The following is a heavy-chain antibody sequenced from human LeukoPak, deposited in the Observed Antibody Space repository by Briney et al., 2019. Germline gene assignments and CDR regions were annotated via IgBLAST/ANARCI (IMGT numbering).Heavy chain of an antibody. J-gene: IGHJ3*02. CDR2: IGGSGGST. Sequence: GGSLRLSCAASGFTFSSYAMTWVRQAPGKGLAWVSTIGGSGGSTYYADSVKGRFTISRDNSKNTLYLQMNSLRAEDTAVYYCANSIVGAPEGAFDIWGQGTMVTVSS. CDR3: ANSIVGAPEGAFDI. CDR1: GFTFSSYA. V-gene: IGHV3-23*01. D-gene: IGHD1-26*01.